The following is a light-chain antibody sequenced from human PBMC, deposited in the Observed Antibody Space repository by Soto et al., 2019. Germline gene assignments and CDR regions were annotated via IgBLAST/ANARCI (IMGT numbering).Light chain of an antibody. CDR1: QSVSDR. Sequence: DIRITQSPSTLFASVGGRVTITCRASQSVSDRVAWYRQKPGKAPKVLIYDVSTLQSGVPSRFSGSGFGSEFTPTTSSLQRADFARYYSQYFPNGRTLGQVTEVDI. J-gene: IGKJ1*01. CDR3: QYFPNGRT. CDR2: DVS. V-gene: IGKV1-5*01.